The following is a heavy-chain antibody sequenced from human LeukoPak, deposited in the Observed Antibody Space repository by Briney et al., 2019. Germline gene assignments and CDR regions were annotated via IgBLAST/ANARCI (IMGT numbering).Heavy chain of an antibody. D-gene: IGHD3-22*01. CDR3: AKVGYDSSGHDAFDI. CDR2: ISYDGSNK. Sequence: GGSLRLSCVVSGFTISSYGMHWVRQAPGKGLEWVAVISYDGSNKYYADSVKGRFTISRDNSKNTLYLQMNSLRAEDTAVYYCAKVGYDSSGHDAFDIWGQGTMVTVSS. V-gene: IGHV3-30*18. CDR1: GFTISSYG. J-gene: IGHJ3*02.